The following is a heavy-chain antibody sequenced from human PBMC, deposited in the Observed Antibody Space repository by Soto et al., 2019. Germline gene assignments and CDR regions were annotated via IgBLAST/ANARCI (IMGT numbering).Heavy chain of an antibody. CDR1: GGSITSGCYS. D-gene: IGHD3-10*01. Sequence: SETLSLTCSSSGGSITSGCYSWNWIRQPPGKGLEWIGNIYHSGSTYYNPSLKSRVTLSVDTSKNQFSLKLDSVTAEDTAVYYCAREGRAQKWIDPSGQGTLVTVCS. CDR2: IYHSGST. J-gene: IGHJ5*02. V-gene: IGHV4-30-2*01. CDR3: AREGRAQKWIDP.